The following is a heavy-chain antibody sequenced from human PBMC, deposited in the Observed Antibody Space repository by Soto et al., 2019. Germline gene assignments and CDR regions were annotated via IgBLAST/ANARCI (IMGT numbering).Heavy chain of an antibody. Sequence: QVQPVQSGAEVKEPGASVTVSCRASGDRFTDYYMHWVRQAPGQGLEWMGWINPNSGVAKYAQKFQGWVTMTRDTSIRTVYMQLSRLRFDDTAIYYCARESGGATATLDYYYFYMDVWGTGTTVTVSS. CDR2: INPNSGVA. J-gene: IGHJ6*03. CDR1: GDRFTDYY. CDR3: ARESGGATATLDYYYFYMDV. D-gene: IGHD5-12*01. V-gene: IGHV1-2*04.